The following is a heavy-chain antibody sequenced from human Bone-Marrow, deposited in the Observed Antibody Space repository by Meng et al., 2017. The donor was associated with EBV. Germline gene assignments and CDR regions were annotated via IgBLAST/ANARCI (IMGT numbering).Heavy chain of an antibody. CDR3: ASESGRGFTPDY. V-gene: IGHV1-69*01. CDR2: LIPMTGVA. Sequence: QVQLVQAGAEVKKPVSSVMVSCKTSGGTFRSDAISWVRQAPGQGLVWMGGLIPMTGVAHYAQKFQDRVSIIADESTSTHYLELSSLRSEDTAIYFCASESGRGFTPDYWGQGTLVTVSS. D-gene: IGHD3-10*01. J-gene: IGHJ4*02. CDR1: GGTFRSDA.